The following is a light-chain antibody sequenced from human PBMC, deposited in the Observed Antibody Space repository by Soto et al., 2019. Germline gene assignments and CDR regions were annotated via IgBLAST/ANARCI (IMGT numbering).Light chain of an antibody. CDR1: QGIGSS. V-gene: IGKV1-9*01. CDR3: EQLSSYPPVT. J-gene: IGKJ5*01. Sequence: DIQLTQSPSFLSASVGDRVTITCRASQGIGSSLAWYQQKPGKAPMLLIYAASTLQTGLPSRFSGSGSGTEFTLPVSSLQPEDFATYYCEQLSSYPPVTFGQGTRLEMK. CDR2: AAS.